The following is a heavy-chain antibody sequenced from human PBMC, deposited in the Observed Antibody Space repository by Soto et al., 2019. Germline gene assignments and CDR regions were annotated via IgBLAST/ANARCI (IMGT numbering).Heavy chain of an antibody. Sequence: QITLKESGPTLVKPTQTLTLTCTFSGFSLGTSGVGVGWIRQPPGKALEWLALIYWDDGKRYSPSLKSRLTITKDTAKIQVVLRMTNMDPVDTATYYCAHLTTGGFYFDYWGQGTLVTVSS. CDR1: GFSLGTSGVG. D-gene: IGHD4-17*01. J-gene: IGHJ4*02. CDR2: IYWDDGK. CDR3: AHLTTGGFYFDY. V-gene: IGHV2-5*02.